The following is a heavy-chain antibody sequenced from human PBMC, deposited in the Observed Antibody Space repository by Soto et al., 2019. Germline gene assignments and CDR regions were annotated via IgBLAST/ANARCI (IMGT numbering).Heavy chain of an antibody. CDR3: VRGQYGLEV. CDR1: GFSFSEHY. CDR2: TTPSGGYT. J-gene: IGHJ6*02. Sequence: QAQLVESGGGLVKPGGSLRLSCTASGFSFSEHYMSWIRQSPGKGFEWVSYTTPSGGYTFYTDSVKGRFTISRNNAMRSVDLQMNSLTVEGTAVYYCVRGQYGLEVWGQGTTVTVSS. V-gene: IGHV3-11*01.